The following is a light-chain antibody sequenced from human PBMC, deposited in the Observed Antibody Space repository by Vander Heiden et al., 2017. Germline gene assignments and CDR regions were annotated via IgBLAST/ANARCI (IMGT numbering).Light chain of an antibody. V-gene: IGKV1-33*01. CDR2: DTS. CDR1: QDISNN. Sequence: DIQMTQSPSSLSASVGDRVTFTCQASQDISNNLNWYQQKPGKAPELLIFDTSNLQTGVPSRFSGSGYGTDFTVTISGLQPEDIATYFCQQYANVSRTFGQGTRVELK. J-gene: IGKJ1*01. CDR3: QQYANVSRT.